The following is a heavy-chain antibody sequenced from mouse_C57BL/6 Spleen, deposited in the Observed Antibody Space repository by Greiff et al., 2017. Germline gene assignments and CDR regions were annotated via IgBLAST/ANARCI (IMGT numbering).Heavy chain of an antibody. CDR2: ISSGGDYF. CDR3: TRERLLDYAMDY. D-gene: IGHD2-3*01. CDR1: GFTFSSYA. J-gene: IGHJ4*01. Sequence: EVMLVESGEGLVKPGGSLKLSCAASGFTFSSYAMSWVRPTPEKRLEWVAYISSGGDYFYYADTVKGRFTISRDNARNTLYLQMSSLKSEDTAMYYCTRERLLDYAMDYWGQGTSVTVSS. V-gene: IGHV5-9-1*02.